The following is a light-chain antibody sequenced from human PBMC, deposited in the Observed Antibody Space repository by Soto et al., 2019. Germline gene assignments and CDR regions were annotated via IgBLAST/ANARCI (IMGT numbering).Light chain of an antibody. J-gene: IGLJ2*01. CDR1: SSDVGNYNV. CDR3: SSYITSSAFVV. V-gene: IGLV2-14*02. CDR2: EVS. Sequence: QSALTQPASVSGSPGQSITISCTGTSSDVGNYNVVSWYRQYPGKAPKVIITEVSNRPSGVSNRFSGSKSGNTASLTISGLQAEDEADYYCSSYITSSAFVVFGGGSKLTVL.